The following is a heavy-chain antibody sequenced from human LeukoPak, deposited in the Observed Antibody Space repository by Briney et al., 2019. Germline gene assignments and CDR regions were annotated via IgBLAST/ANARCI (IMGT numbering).Heavy chain of an antibody. J-gene: IGHJ4*02. V-gene: IGHV4-34*01. CDR1: GGSFSGYY. CDR2: INHRGST. Sequence: SETLSLTCAVYGGSFSGYYWSWIRQPPGKGLEWIGEINHRGSTSHSPSLKSRVTISVDTSKNQFSLKLTSVTAADTAVYYCARGYSGSYYDWGQGTLVTVSS. CDR3: ARGYSGSYYD. D-gene: IGHD1-26*01.